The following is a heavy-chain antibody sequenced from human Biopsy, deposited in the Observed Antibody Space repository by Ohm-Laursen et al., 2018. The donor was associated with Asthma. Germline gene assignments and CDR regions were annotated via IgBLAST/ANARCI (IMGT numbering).Heavy chain of an antibody. Sequence: GASVKVSCKTSGYTLNSAGITWVRQAPGQGLEWMGWISVYNGNTKVAQKLQDRVTMIKDTSTSTAYMELRSLRSDDTAVYFCARAVDYSHYYGIDVWGQGTTVTVS. D-gene: IGHD3-10*01. CDR3: ARAVDYSHYYGIDV. CDR1: GYTLNSAG. CDR2: ISVYNGNT. J-gene: IGHJ6*02. V-gene: IGHV1-18*01.